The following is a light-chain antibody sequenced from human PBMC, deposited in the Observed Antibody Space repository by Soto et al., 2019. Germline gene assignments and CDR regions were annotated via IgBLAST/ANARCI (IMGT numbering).Light chain of an antibody. CDR3: SSYAASNNLGV. Sequence: QSVLTQPPSASGSPGQSVTISCNGTSSDVGGYNYVSWYQQHPGKAPKLMIYEVSKRPSGVPDRFSGSKSGNTASLTVSGLQAEDEADYYCSSYAASNNLGVFGGGTKLTVL. CDR1: SSDVGGYNY. J-gene: IGLJ2*01. CDR2: EVS. V-gene: IGLV2-8*01.